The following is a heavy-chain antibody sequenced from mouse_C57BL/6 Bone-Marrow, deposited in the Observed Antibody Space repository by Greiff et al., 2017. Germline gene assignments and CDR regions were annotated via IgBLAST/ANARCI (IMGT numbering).Heavy chain of an antibody. V-gene: IGHV1-4*01. CDR3: AYYYGSSPDY. CDR2: INPSSGYT. J-gene: IGHJ2*01. Sequence: LQESGAELARPGASVTMSCKASGYTFTSYTMHWVKQRPGQGLEWIGYINPSSGYTKYNQKFKDKATLTADKSSSTAYMQLSSLTSEDSAVYYCAYYYGSSPDYWGQGTTLTVSS. D-gene: IGHD1-1*01. CDR1: GYTFTSYT.